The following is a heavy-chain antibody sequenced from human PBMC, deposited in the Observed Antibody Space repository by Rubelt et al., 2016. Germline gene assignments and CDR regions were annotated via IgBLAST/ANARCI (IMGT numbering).Heavy chain of an antibody. CDR1: GFSLSTSGVG. Sequence: QITLKESGPTLVKPTQTLTLTCTFSGFSLSTSGVGVGWIRQPPGKALEWLARIDWDDDTYYTTFLKTRLTVSKDISKNQLVLTMTNMDPVDTATYYCARGSVAAAGTYSYHFDYWGQGTLVTVSS. J-gene: IGHJ4*02. V-gene: IGHV2-70*12. CDR3: ARGSVAAAGTYSYHFDY. D-gene: IGHD6-13*01. CDR2: IDWDDDT.